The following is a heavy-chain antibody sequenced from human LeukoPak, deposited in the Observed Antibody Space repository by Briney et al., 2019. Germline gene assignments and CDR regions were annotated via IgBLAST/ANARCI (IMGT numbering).Heavy chain of an antibody. CDR1: GFTFSSYS. J-gene: IGHJ6*03. Sequence: PGRSLRLSCAASGFTFSSYSMNWVRQAPGKGLEWVSSISSSSSYIYYADSVKGRFTISRDNAKNSLYLQMNSLRAEDTAVYYCARDSTPYDSSGYYLTLWYYYYMDVWGKGTTVTVSS. V-gene: IGHV3-21*01. D-gene: IGHD3-22*01. CDR3: ARDSTPYDSSGYYLTLWYYYYMDV. CDR2: ISSSSSYI.